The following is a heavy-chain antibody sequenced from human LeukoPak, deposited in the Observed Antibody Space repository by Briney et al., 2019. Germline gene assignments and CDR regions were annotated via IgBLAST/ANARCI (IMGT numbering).Heavy chain of an antibody. Sequence: PSETLSLTCAVSGGSISSSNWWSWVRQPPGKGLEWIGEIYHSVSTNYNPSLKSRVTISIDKSKNQFSLKLSSVTAADTAVYYCASSIITMVRGIPGGYYYGMDVWGQGTTVTVSS. V-gene: IGHV4-4*02. CDR3: ASSIITMVRGIPGGYYYGMDV. J-gene: IGHJ6*02. CDR1: GGSISSSNW. CDR2: IYHSVST. D-gene: IGHD3-10*01.